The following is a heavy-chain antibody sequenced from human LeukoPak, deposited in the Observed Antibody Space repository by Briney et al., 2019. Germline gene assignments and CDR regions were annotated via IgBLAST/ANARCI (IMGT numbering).Heavy chain of an antibody. CDR1: GFTFSDYY. J-gene: IGHJ4*02. D-gene: IGHD3-3*01. CDR2: ISGSGSTI. CDR3: ASDYDFWSGPTFDY. V-gene: IGHV3-11*01. Sequence: PGGSLRLSCAASGFTFSDYYMSWIRQAPGKGLEWVSYISGSGSTIYYADSVKGRFTISRDNAKNSLYLQMNSLRAEDTAVYYCASDYDFWSGPTFDYWGQGTLVTVSS.